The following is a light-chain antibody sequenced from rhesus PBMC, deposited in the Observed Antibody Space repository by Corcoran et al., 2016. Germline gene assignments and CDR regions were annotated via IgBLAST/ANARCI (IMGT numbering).Light chain of an antibody. CDR2: AAS. CDR1: QGISDY. CDR3: LQGYSTPFT. J-gene: IGKJ3*01. Sequence: DIQMTQSPSSLSASVGDRVTITCRASQGISDYLSWYQQKPGKAPKRLIYAASSLESGVPSRFRGSGPGTEFTLTISSLQPEDFAAYYCLQGYSTPFTFGPGTKLDIK. V-gene: IGKV1-36*02.